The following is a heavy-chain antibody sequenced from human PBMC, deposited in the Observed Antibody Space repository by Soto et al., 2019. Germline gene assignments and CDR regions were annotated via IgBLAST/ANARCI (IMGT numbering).Heavy chain of an antibody. D-gene: IGHD3-10*01. V-gene: IGHV3-30*18. J-gene: IGHJ3*02. Sequence: QVQLVESGGGVVQPGRSLRLSCTASEFVFTNFAMHWVRQAPGKGLEWVASISFDGTNKYYADSVRGRFTISRDNSKNKLYLQMDSLRVQDTTVYYWTKGGHKPTGAAFYIWGQGTMVTLSS. CDR3: TKGGHKPTGAAFYI. CDR2: ISFDGTNK. CDR1: EFVFTNFA.